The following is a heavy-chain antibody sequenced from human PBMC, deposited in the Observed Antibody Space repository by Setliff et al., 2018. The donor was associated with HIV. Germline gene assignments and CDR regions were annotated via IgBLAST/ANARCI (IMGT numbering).Heavy chain of an antibody. J-gene: IGHJ4*02. Sequence: SETLSLTCTVSNGSISSHYWSWIRQPPGKGLEWIGNMYYSGSTNYNPSLKSRVTISVDRSQNHFSLKLSSVTAADTAVYYCAREGADSGSGSCDYWGQGTLVTVSS. V-gene: IGHV4-59*11. CDR2: MYYSGST. CDR1: NGSISSHY. CDR3: AREGADSGSGSCDY. D-gene: IGHD3-10*01.